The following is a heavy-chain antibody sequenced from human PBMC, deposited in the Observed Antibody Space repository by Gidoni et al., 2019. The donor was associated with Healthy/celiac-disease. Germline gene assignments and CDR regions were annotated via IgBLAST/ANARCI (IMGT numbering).Heavy chain of an antibody. J-gene: IGHJ4*02. Sequence: QGQLVESGGGVVQPGRSLRLPCAAFGFTFRSYGMHWVRQAPGKGLEWVAVIWYDGSNKYYADSVKGRFTISRDNSKNTLYLQMNSLRAEDTAVYYCARDKEGDYEGLDYWGQGTLVTVSS. D-gene: IGHD4-17*01. V-gene: IGHV3-33*01. CDR1: GFTFRSYG. CDR2: IWYDGSNK. CDR3: ARDKEGDYEGLDY.